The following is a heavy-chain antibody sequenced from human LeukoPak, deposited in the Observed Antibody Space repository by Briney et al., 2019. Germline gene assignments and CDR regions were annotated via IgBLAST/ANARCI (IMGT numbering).Heavy chain of an antibody. V-gene: IGHV1-24*01. CDR1: GYTLTELS. CDR3: ATAYNWNYGSSEFDY. J-gene: IGHJ4*02. Sequence: ASVKVSCKVSGYTLTELSMHWVRQAPGKGLEWIGGFDPEDGETIYAQKFQGRVTMTEDTSTDTAYMELSSLRSEDTAVYYCATAYNWNYGSSEFDYWGQGTLVTVSS. CDR2: FDPEDGET. D-gene: IGHD1-7*01.